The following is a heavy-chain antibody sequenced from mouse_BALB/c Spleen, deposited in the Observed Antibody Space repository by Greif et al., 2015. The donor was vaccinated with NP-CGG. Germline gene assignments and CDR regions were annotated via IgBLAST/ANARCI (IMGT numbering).Heavy chain of an antibody. D-gene: IGHD2-4*01. Sequence: EVQLQQSGPELVKPGASVKISCKASGYSFTGYYMHWVKQSHVKSLEWIGRINPYNGATSYNQNFKDKASLTVDKSSSTAYMELHSLTSEDSAVYYCASYDYDGAWFAYWGQGTLVTDSA. J-gene: IGHJ3*01. CDR2: INPYNGAT. CDR3: ASYDYDGAWFAY. V-gene: IGHV1-31*01. CDR1: GYSFTGYY.